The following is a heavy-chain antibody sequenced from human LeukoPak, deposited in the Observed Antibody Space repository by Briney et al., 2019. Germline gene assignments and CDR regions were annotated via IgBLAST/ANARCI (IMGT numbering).Heavy chain of an antibody. CDR2: IYYCGST. J-gene: IGHJ6*03. D-gene: IGHD2-15*01. Sequence: SETLSLTCTVSGGSISSYYWSWIRQPPGKGLEWIGYIYYCGSTNYNPSLKSRVTISVDTSKNQFSLKLSSVTAADTAVYYCARGPYCSGGSCYSSHYYYYMDVWGKGTTVTVSS. CDR1: GGSISSYY. V-gene: IGHV4-59*01. CDR3: ARGPYCSGGSCYSSHYYYYMDV.